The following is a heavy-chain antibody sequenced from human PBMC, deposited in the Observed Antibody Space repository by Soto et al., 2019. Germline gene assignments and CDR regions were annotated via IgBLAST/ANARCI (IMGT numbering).Heavy chain of an antibody. D-gene: IGHD3-10*01. CDR1: GFTFSSYA. Sequence: EVQLLESGGDLVQPGGSLRLSCAASGFTFSSYAMSWVRQAPGKGLEWGSSINGSGGTTFYADSVKGRLTISRDNSKNTLYVQMDILRAEDTAVYYCAKDLSPNMGCMDAWGPGTTVTVSS. CDR2: INGSGGTT. V-gene: IGHV3-23*01. CDR3: AKDLSPNMGCMDA. J-gene: IGHJ6*02.